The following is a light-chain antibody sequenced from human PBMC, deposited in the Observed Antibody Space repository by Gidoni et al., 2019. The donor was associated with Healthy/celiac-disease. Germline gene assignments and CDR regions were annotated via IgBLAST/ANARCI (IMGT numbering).Light chain of an antibody. CDR1: QRVSSSY. V-gene: IGKV3-20*01. CDR2: GAS. Sequence: EIVLTPSPGTLSLSPGESATLSCRASQRVSSSYLAWYQQKPGQAPRLLIYGASSRATGIPDRFRGSGSGTDFTLTISRLEPEDFAVYYCQQYGSSPRTFGQGTKVEIK. CDR3: QQYGSSPRT. J-gene: IGKJ1*01.